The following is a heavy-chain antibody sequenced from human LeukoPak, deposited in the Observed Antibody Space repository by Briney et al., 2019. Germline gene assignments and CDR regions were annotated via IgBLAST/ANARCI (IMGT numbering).Heavy chain of an antibody. CDR2: IYHSGST. CDR1: GGSISSGGYY. CDR3: ARHEGDDILTGYFDY. V-gene: IGHV4-30-2*01. J-gene: IGHJ4*02. D-gene: IGHD3-9*01. Sequence: SETLSLTCTVSGGSISSGGYYWSWIRQPPGKGLEWIGYIYHSGSTYYNPSLKSRVTISVDTSKNQFSLKLSSVTAADTAVYYCARHEGDDILTGYFDYWGQGTLVTVSS.